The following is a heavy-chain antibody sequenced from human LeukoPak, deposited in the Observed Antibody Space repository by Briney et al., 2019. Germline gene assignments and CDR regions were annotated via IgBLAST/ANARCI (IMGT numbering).Heavy chain of an antibody. Sequence: ASVMVSCKASGGTFSSYAFTWVRQAPGQGLEWMGSVIPLFGSTNYAQQLQGRVSITTDESTNTVYMELSSLTSEDTAVYYCARGLITAADLYYFDYWGQGTLVTVSS. D-gene: IGHD6-13*01. CDR3: ARGLITAADLYYFDY. J-gene: IGHJ4*02. V-gene: IGHV1-69*05. CDR1: GGTFSSYA. CDR2: VIPLFGST.